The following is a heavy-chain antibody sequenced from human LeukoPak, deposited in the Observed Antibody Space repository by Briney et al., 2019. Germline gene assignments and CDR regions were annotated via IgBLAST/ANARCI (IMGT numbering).Heavy chain of an antibody. Sequence: ASVKVSCKASGYTFSSYDINWVRQATGQGLEWMGWMNPNSGNTGYAQKFQGRVTMTRNTSISTACMELSSLRSEDTAVYYCARGGYYDSSGYFAFDIWGQGTMVTVSS. CDR2: MNPNSGNT. D-gene: IGHD3-22*01. V-gene: IGHV1-8*01. CDR1: GYTFSSYD. J-gene: IGHJ3*02. CDR3: ARGGYYDSSGYFAFDI.